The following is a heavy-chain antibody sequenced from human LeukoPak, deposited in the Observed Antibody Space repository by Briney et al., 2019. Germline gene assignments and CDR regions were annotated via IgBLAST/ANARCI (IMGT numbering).Heavy chain of an antibody. V-gene: IGHV1-2*06. CDR2: INPNSGGT. D-gene: IGHD5-18*01. Sequence: ASVKVSCKASGYTFTSYDINWVRQAPGQGLEWMGRINPNSGGTNYAQKFQGRVTMTRDTSISTAYMELSRLRSDDTAVYYCARSSLYSPFDPWGQGTLVTVSS. CDR3: ARSSLYSPFDP. J-gene: IGHJ5*02. CDR1: GYTFTSYD.